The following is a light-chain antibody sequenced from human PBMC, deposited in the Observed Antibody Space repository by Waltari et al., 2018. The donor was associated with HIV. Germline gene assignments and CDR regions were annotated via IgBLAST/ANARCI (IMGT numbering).Light chain of an antibody. J-gene: IGLJ1*01. CDR2: KDS. CDR1: ALPKQY. V-gene: IGLV3-25*03. Sequence: SYELTQPPSVSVSPGQTARITCSGDALPKQYAYWYQQKPGQAPVVMIYKDSERPSGIPERFSGSSSGTTVTLTISGVQAKDEADYYCQSADSSGTHYVFGTGTKVTVL. CDR3: QSADSSGTHYV.